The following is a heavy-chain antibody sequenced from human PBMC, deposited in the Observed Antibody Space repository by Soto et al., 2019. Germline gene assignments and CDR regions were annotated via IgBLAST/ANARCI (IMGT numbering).Heavy chain of an antibody. D-gene: IGHD3-16*01. V-gene: IGHV1-18*01. Sequence: QVQLVQSGAEVKKPGASVKVSCKASGYTFTSYGISWVRQAPGQGLEWMGWINPYNGNTNYAQKLHGRVTMTTDTSTNTAYMEVGSLRSDDPAVYYCARDWFGIDYWGQGTLVTVSS. CDR1: GYTFTSYG. CDR2: INPYNGNT. J-gene: IGHJ4*02. CDR3: ARDWFGIDY.